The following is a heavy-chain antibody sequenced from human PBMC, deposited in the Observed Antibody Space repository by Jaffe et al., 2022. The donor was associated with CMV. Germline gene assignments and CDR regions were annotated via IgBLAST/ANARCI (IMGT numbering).Heavy chain of an antibody. V-gene: IGHV3-20*04. CDR3: ARGGMGHDDNHFGMDV. D-gene: IGHD1-1*01. CDR2: IRWDGGDT. CDR1: GFNFEDHG. Sequence: EVQLVESGGGVVRPGGSLRLSCAASGFNFEDHGMSWVRQVPGKGLEWVSAIRWDGGDTGYVDSVKGRFTISRDDAKKSLYLHMSDLRAEDTAVYYCARGGMGHDDNHFGMDVWGQGTTVTVSS. J-gene: IGHJ6*02.